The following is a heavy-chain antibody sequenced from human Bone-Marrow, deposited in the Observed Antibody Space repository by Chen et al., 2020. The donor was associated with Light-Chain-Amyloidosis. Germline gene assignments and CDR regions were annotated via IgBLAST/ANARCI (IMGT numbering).Heavy chain of an antibody. D-gene: IGHD3-9*01. V-gene: IGHV3-23*01. CDR2: ISGSGGSR. CDR3: AKDISYDDILPGYPADAFDI. J-gene: IGHJ3*02. Sequence: WVRQAPGKGLEWVSTISGSGGSRYYGDSVKGRLTISRDNSKNALFLQMNSLRAEDTAVYYCAKDISYDDILPGYPADAFDIWGQGTMVTVSS.